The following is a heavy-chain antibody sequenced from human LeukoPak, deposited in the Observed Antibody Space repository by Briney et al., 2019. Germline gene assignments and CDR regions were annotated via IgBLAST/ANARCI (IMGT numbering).Heavy chain of an antibody. CDR2: IRQDGNEK. CDR1: GFTFSSYW. Sequence: GGSLRLSCAGSGFTFSSYWMSWVRQAPGKGLEWVANIRQDGNEKYYVDSVKGRFTISKDNAKKSLYLQMNSLRAEDTAVYYCATQPAAADVDYWGQGTLVTVSS. D-gene: IGHD2-2*01. CDR3: ATQPAAADVDY. V-gene: IGHV3-7*03. J-gene: IGHJ4*02.